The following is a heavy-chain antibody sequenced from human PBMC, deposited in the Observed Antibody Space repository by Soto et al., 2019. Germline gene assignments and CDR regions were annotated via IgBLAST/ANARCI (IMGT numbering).Heavy chain of an antibody. V-gene: IGHV3-23*01. J-gene: IGHJ3*02. Sequence: GGSLSLSCVASGFPFSSYAMSVVRQTPGKGLEWVSGISGSGGRTYYADSVKGRFTISRDNSNNTLSLQMHILRVEDTAVYFCAKGGYYSLFDIWGQGTVVTVSS. D-gene: IGHD3-16*01. CDR3: AKGGYYSLFDI. CDR1: GFPFSSYA. CDR2: ISGSGGRT.